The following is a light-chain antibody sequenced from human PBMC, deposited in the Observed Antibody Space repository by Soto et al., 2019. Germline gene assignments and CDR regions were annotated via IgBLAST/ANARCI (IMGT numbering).Light chain of an antibody. CDR3: QQCGSSRRT. V-gene: IGKV3-15*01. J-gene: IGKJ1*01. CDR2: GAF. CDR1: QSVSSN. Sequence: EIARTQSPATLSVSPWERASLSCMASQSVSSNLAWYHQRPGQAPTLLIYGAFTRATGVPARFGGSGSGTEFTLTISSLQSEDFAVYYCQQCGSSRRTVGQGTKVDIK.